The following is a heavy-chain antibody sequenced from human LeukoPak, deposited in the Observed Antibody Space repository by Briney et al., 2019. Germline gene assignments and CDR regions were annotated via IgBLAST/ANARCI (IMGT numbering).Heavy chain of an antibody. CDR2: ISYDGSNK. CDR1: GFTFSSYG. J-gene: IGHJ4*02. Sequence: QPGRSLRLSCAASGFTFSSYGVHWVRQAPGKGLEWVAVISYDGSNKYYADSVKGRFTISRDNSKNTLYLQMNSLRAEDTAVYYCAKEITEGIFDYWGQGTLVTVSS. CDR3: AKEITEGIFDY. D-gene: IGHD6-13*01. V-gene: IGHV3-30*18.